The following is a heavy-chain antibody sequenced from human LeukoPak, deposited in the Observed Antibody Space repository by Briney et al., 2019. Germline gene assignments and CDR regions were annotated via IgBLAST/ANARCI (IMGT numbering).Heavy chain of an antibody. Sequence: GGSLRLSCAASGFTFSSYSMNWVRQAPGKGLEWVSSISSSSSYMYYADSVKGRFTISRDNAKNSLYLQMNSLRAEDTAIYYCTRDASYGTYDHWGRGTLVTVSS. CDR3: TRDASYGTYDH. V-gene: IGHV3-21*01. D-gene: IGHD3-10*01. CDR2: ISSSSSYM. CDR1: GFTFSSYS. J-gene: IGHJ5*02.